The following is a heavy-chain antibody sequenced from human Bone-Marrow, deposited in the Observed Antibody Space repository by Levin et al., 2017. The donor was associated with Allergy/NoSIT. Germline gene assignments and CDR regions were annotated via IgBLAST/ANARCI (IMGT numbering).Heavy chain of an antibody. D-gene: IGHD6-6*01. CDR2: IDTDGSST. V-gene: IGHV3-74*03. CDR3: ARVWSIGASGDY. CDR1: GFTFSNFW. Sequence: QSGGSLRLSCAVSGFTFSNFWMHWVRQGPGKGLEWVARIDTDGSSTAYAHSVKGRFTISRDNAKNMLYLQMNSLRVEDTAVYYCARVWSIGASGDYWGQGTLVSVPS. J-gene: IGHJ4*02.